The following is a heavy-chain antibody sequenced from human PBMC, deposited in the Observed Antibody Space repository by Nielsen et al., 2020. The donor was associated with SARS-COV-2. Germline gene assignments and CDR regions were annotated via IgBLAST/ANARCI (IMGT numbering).Heavy chain of an antibody. CDR3: ARDLQYYGMDV. V-gene: IGHV3-49*04. CDR1: GFTLNTFA. J-gene: IGHJ6*02. Sequence: GESLKISCAVAGFTLNTFAMSWVRQAPGKGLEWVGFIRSKAYGGTTEYAASVKGRFTISRDDSKSIAYLQMNSLRAEDTAVYYCARDLQYYGMDVWGQGTTVTVSS. CDR2: IRSKAYGGTT.